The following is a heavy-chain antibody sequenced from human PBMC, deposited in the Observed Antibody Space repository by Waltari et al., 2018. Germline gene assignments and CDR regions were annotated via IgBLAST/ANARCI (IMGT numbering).Heavy chain of an antibody. CDR3: AREQWLVRADYYYYYGMDV. D-gene: IGHD6-19*01. CDR2: IYYSGST. Sequence: QVQLQESGPGLVKPSETLSLTCTVSGGSLSSYYWSWIRQPPGKGLEWIGYIYYSGSTNYNPALKSRVTISVDTSKNQFSLKLSSVTAADTAVYYCAREQWLVRADYYYYYGMDVWGQGTTVTVSS. V-gene: IGHV4-59*01. J-gene: IGHJ6*02. CDR1: GGSLSSYY.